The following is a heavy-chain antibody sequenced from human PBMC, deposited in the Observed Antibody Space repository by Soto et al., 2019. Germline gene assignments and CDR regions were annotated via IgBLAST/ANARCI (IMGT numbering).Heavy chain of an antibody. CDR1: GGSMRNYF. V-gene: IGHV4-59*01. J-gene: IGHJ4*02. CDR3: AAGEASSRNLAPYYLDF. D-gene: IGHD6-13*01. Sequence: SETLSLTCTVSGGSMRNYFWTWIRPPPGKGRDRIGYIHYSGTTSFFPSYNPPLRSRVTISEDTSKNQFSLKLLSVTTADTAVYFCAAGEASSRNLAPYYLDFWGQGTLVTVSS. CDR2: IHYSGTT.